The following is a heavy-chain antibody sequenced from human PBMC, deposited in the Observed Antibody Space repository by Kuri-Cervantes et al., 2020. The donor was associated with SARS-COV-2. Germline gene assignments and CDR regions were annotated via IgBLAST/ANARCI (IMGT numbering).Heavy chain of an antibody. J-gene: IGHJ4*02. CDR2: INPDGSYT. CDR1: GFTFSGHW. V-gene: IGHV3-74*01. CDR3: VRDGDHWNFDY. Sequence: LSLTCAASGFTFSGHWIHWVRQTPGKGLVWVSRINPDGSYTNNADSVKGRFTLSRDNAKNMLFLQMNSLRAEDTAVYYCVRDGDHWNFDYWGQGTLVTVSS. D-gene: IGHD1-1*01.